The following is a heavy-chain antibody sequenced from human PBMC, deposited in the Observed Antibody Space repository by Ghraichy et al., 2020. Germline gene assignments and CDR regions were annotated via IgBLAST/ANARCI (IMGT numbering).Heavy chain of an antibody. CDR2: ISVRGST. CDR3: ARHHTSGQAAFDI. CDR1: GGSINNYY. Sequence: SCTVSGGSINNYYWSWIRQPPGKGLEWIGFISVRGSTKYNPSLKSRVTNLVDTSRSQFSLTLTSVTAADTAVYYCARHHTSGQAAFDILGQGTMVTVSS. J-gene: IGHJ3*02. D-gene: IGHD3-10*01. V-gene: IGHV4-59*08.